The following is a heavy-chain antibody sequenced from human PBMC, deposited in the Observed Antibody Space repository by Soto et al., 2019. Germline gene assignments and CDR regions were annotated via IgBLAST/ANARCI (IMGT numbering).Heavy chain of an antibody. CDR3: ARGDLPHYEFWSGIQH. J-gene: IGHJ1*01. CDR2: ISYDGSNK. D-gene: IGHD3-3*01. V-gene: IGHV3-30-3*01. CDR1: GFTFSSYA. Sequence: QVQLVESGGGVVQPGRSLRLSCAASGFTFSSYAMHWVRQAPGKGLEWVAVISYDGSNKYYADSVKGRFTISRDNSKNTLYLQMNSLRAEDTAVYYCARGDLPHYEFWSGIQHWGQGTLVTVSS.